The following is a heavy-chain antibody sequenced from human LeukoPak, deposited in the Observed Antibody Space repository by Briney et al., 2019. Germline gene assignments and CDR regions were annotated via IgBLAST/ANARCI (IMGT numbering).Heavy chain of an antibody. CDR2: INPNSGGT. J-gene: IGHJ6*03. V-gene: IGHV1-2*02. D-gene: IGHD6-13*01. CDR1: GYTLTGYT. CDR3: AILYSSSWYHYYMDV. Sequence: ASPKVSCTPSGYTLTGYTMHWVRQTPGQRVEWMGWINPNSGGTNYAQKFQGRVTMTRDTSISTVYMELSRRRSDDTAVYFCAILYSSSWYHYYMDVWGKGTTVTVSS.